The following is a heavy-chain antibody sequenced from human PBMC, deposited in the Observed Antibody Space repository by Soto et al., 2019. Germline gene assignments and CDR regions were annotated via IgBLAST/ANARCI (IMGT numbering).Heavy chain of an antibody. CDR3: ATTVTTMAEYFQH. D-gene: IGHD4-17*01. CDR1: GYSFTSYW. Sequence: GESLKISCKGSGYSFTSYWIGWVRQMPGKGLEWMGIIYPGDSDTRYSPSFQGQVTISADKSISTAYLQWSSLKASDTAMYYCATTVTTMAEYFQHWGQGTLVTVSS. CDR2: IYPGDSDT. V-gene: IGHV5-51*01. J-gene: IGHJ1*01.